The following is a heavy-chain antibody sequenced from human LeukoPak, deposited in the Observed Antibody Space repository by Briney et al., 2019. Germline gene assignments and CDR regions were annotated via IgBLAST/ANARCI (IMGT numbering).Heavy chain of an antibody. CDR3: ARGSGTSWFDY. V-gene: IGHV1-2*02. CDR1: GYTFTANY. J-gene: IGHJ5*01. Sequence: ASVKVSCKTSGYTFTANYIHWVRQAPGQGLAWVGWINSYSGATKYAQKSQGRVTMTRDTSIRTTYMELDRLTLDDTAVYYCARGSGTSWFDYWGQGTLVTVSS. D-gene: IGHD2-2*01. CDR2: INSYSGAT.